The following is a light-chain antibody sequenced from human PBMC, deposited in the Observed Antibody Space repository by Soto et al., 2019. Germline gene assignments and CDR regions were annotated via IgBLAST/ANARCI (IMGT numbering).Light chain of an antibody. V-gene: IGKV3-20*01. CDR2: GAS. CDR1: QSVSSSY. Sequence: EIVLTQSPGTLSLSPGERATLSCRASQSVSSSYLAWYQQKPGQAPRLLIYGASSRATGIPDRFSGSGSGTDFTLTISRLEPEDFAVYYCQQYGSSRKITFGQGTRLESK. J-gene: IGKJ5*01. CDR3: QQYGSSRKIT.